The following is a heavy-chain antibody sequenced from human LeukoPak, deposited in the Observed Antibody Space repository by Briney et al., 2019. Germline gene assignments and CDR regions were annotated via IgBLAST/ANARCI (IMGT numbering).Heavy chain of an antibody. Sequence: PGGSLRLSCAASGFTFSSYSMNWVRQAPGKGLEWVSSISSSSSYIYYADSVKGRFTISRDNAKNSLYLQMSSLRAEDTAVYYCARGFSSLFDYWGQGTLVTVSS. J-gene: IGHJ4*02. CDR1: GFTFSSYS. D-gene: IGHD6-13*01. V-gene: IGHV3-21*01. CDR3: ARGFSSLFDY. CDR2: ISSSSSYI.